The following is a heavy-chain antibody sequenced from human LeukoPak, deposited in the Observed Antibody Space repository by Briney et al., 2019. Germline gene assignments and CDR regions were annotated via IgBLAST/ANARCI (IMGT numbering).Heavy chain of an antibody. V-gene: IGHV1-69*13. J-gene: IGHJ1*01. CDR1: GGTFSSYA. CDR3: ASWWELLTSAEYCQL. D-gene: IGHD1-26*01. CDR2: IIPIFGTA. Sequence: SVKVSCKASGGTFSSYAISWVRQAPGQGLEWKGGIIPIFGTANYAQKFQGRVTITADESTSTAYMELSSLRSECTAVYYCASWWELLTSAEYCQLWGRGTLVTVSS.